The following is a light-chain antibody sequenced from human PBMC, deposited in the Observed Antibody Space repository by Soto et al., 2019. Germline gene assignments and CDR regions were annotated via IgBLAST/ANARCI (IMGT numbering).Light chain of an antibody. J-gene: IGKJ1*01. CDR2: DVS. CDR1: QTISGW. CDR3: QQYNSFWT. V-gene: IGKV1-5*01. Sequence: DIQMTQSPSTLSASVGARVTITCRASQTISGWLAWYQQKPGKAPKLLIYDVSTLQSGVPSRFSGSGSGTEFTLTISSLQPDDFATYCCQQYNSFWTFGQGTKVEVQ.